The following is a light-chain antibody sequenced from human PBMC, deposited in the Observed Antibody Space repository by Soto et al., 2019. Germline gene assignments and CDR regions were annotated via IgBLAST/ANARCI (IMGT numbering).Light chain of an antibody. CDR2: AAS. V-gene: IGKV1-27*01. J-gene: IGKJ1*01. Sequence: DIQMTQSPSSLFPSEGDRVTIISGAGQAFGNYLAWYQQKPGKVPKLLIYAASTLQSGVPSRFSGSGSGTDFTLTISSLQPEDVATYYCQKYNSALWTFGQGTKVEIK. CDR3: QKYNSALWT. CDR1: QAFGNY.